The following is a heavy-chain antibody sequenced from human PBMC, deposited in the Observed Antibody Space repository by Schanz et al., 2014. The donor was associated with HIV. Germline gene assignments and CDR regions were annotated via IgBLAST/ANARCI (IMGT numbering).Heavy chain of an antibody. CDR1: GYTFTGYY. Sequence: QVQLVQSGAEVKKPGASVKVSCKASGYTFTGYYMHWVRQAPGQGLEWMGWINPNSGGTNYAQKFKGRVTMTRDTSISTAYMELGRLRSDDTAVYYCARGRSGYCSGGSCPYGRYYFDYWGQGTLVTVSS. CDR2: INPNSGGT. V-gene: IGHV1-2*02. J-gene: IGHJ4*02. D-gene: IGHD2-15*01. CDR3: ARGRSGYCSGGSCPYGRYYFDY.